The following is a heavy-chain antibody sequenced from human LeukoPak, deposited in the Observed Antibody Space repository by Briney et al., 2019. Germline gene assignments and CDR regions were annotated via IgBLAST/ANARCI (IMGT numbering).Heavy chain of an antibody. J-gene: IGHJ5*02. CDR3: ANLKEYYYDSSGYHNWFDP. V-gene: IGHV4-39*01. D-gene: IGHD3-22*01. CDR1: GGSISSSSYY. Sequence: SETLSLTCTVSGGSISSSSYYWGWIRQPPGKGLEWIGSIYYSGSTYYNPSLKSRVTISVDTSKNRFSLKLSSVTAADTAVYYCANLKEYYYDSSGYHNWFDPWGQGTLVTVSS. CDR2: IYYSGST.